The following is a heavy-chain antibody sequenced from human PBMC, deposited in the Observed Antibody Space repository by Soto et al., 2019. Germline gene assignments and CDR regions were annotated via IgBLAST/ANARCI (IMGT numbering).Heavy chain of an antibody. CDR2: ISYDGSNK. CDR3: AIDTGTGLRVCDL. J-gene: IGHJ2*01. D-gene: IGHD3-10*01. CDR1: GFTFSSYG. V-gene: IGHV3-30*03. Sequence: QVQLVESGGGVVQPGRSLRLSCAASGFTFSSYGMHWVRQAPGKGLEWVAVISYDGSNKYYADYVKGRFTISRDNSKYTLYLQMNGLRAGDTAVYYCAIDTGTGLRVCDLWGRGTLVTVSS.